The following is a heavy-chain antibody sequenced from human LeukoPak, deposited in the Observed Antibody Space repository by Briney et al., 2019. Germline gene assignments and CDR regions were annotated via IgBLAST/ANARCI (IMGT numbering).Heavy chain of an antibody. V-gene: IGHV4-38-2*02. CDR1: GYSISSGYY. D-gene: IGHD4-11*01. CDR2: IYHSGST. CDR3: ATRRKQSNYDYYYYYMDV. Sequence: SETLSLTCTVSGYSISSGYYWGWIRQPPGKGLEWIGSIYHSGSTYYNPSLKSRVTISVDTSKNQFSLKLSSVTAADTAVYYCATRRKQSNYDYYYYYMDVWGKGTTVTVSS. J-gene: IGHJ6*03.